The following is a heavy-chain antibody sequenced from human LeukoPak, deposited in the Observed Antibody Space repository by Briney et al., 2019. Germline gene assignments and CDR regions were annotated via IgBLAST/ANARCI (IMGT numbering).Heavy chain of an antibody. CDR2: INAGNGNT. J-gene: IGHJ5*02. V-gene: IGHV1-3*03. Sequence: ASVKVSCKASGYTFTTYAIRWVRQASGQRLEWMGWINAGNGNTKYSQEFQGRVTITRDTSASTVYMELSSLRSEDMAVYYCARSATGLRFDPWGQGTLVTVSS. CDR1: GYTFTTYA. CDR3: ARSATGLRFDP. D-gene: IGHD1-1*01.